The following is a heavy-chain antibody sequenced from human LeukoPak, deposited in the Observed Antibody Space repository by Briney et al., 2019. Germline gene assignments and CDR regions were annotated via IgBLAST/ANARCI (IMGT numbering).Heavy chain of an antibody. Sequence: GGSLRLSCAASGFTFSSYGMHWVRQAPGKGLEWVAVISYDGSNKYYADSVKGRFTISRDNSKSTLSLQMNSLRGDDTAVYYCARTLNYYFDYWGQGTRVTVSS. CDR1: GFTFSSYG. J-gene: IGHJ4*02. V-gene: IGHV3-30*19. CDR2: ISYDGSNK. D-gene: IGHD1-20*01. CDR3: ARTLNYYFDY.